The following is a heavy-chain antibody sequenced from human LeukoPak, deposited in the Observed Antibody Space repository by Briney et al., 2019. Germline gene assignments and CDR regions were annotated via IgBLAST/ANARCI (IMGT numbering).Heavy chain of an antibody. CDR3: VRDLDWGAYDY. J-gene: IGHJ4*02. D-gene: IGHD3-9*01. V-gene: IGHV3-48*03. CDR2: ISSSGSTI. CDR1: GFTFSSYE. Sequence: GGSLRLSCAASGFTFSSYEMNWVRQAPGKGLEWVSYISSSGSTIYYADSVKGRFTISRDNAKNSLYLQMNSLRAEDTAVYYCVRDLDWGAYDYWGQGTLVTVSS.